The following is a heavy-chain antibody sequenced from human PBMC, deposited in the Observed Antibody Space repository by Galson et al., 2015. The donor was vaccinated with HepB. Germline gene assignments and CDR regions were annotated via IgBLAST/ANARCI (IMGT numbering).Heavy chain of an antibody. V-gene: IGHV3-7*03. D-gene: IGHD5-12*01. CDR3: ARDVSVAMYFDY. CDR1: GFTFSSYW. J-gene: IGHJ4*02. CDR2: IKQDGSEK. Sequence: SLRLSCAASGFTFSSYWMSWVRQAPGKGLEWVANIKQDGSEKYYVDSVKGRFTISRDNAKNSLYLQMNSLRAEDTAVNYCARDVSVAMYFDYWGQGTLVTVSS.